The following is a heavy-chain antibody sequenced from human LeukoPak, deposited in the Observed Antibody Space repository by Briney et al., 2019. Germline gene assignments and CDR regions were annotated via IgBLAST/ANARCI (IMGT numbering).Heavy chain of an antibody. CDR1: GYTFTSYG. J-gene: IGHJ4*02. V-gene: IGHV1-18*01. CDR2: ISAYNGNT. Sequence: ASVTVSCTASGYTFTSYGISWVRQAPGQGLEWMGWISAYNGNTNYVQKLQGRVTMTTDTSTSTAYMELRSLRSDDTAVYYCARDLAMRRFDYWGQGTLVTVSS. CDR3: ARDLAMRRFDY.